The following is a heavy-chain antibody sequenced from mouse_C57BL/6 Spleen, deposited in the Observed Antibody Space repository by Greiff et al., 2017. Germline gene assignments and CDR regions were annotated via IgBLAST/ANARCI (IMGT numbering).Heavy chain of an antibody. CDR1: GYTFTSYA. CDR3: ARRYSDSSWGFAD. V-gene: IGHV1-85*01. CDR2: IYPGGGST. Sequence: VQLQQSGPELVKPGASVKLSCKASGYTFTSYAINWVKQRSGQGLEWIGWIYPGGGSTKYNEKFKGKATLTVDKSSSTVYMELNSLTSEDSAVYFCARRYSDSSWGFADWGQGTLVTVSA. D-gene: IGHD1-1*01. J-gene: IGHJ3*01.